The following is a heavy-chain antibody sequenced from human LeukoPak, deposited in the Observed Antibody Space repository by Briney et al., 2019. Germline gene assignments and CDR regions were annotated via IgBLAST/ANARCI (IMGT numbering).Heavy chain of an antibody. CDR3: ATGYSSSWYLIDY. CDR1: GGSISSSSYY. V-gene: IGHV4-39*07. D-gene: IGHD6-13*01. J-gene: IGHJ4*02. CDR2: IYYSGGT. Sequence: PSETLSLTCTVSGGSISSSSYYWGWIRQPPGKGLEWIGSIYYSGGTYYNPSLKSRVTISVDTSKNQFSLKLSSVTAADTAVYYCATGYSSSWYLIDYWGQGTLVTVSS.